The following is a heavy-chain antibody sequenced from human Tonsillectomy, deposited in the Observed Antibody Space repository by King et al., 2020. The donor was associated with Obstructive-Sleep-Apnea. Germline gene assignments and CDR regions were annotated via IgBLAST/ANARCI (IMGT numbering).Heavy chain of an antibody. CDR2: INHSGST. D-gene: IGHD6-13*01. CDR3: ARGSGAAAVNWFDP. CDR1: DGSFSDYY. J-gene: IGHJ5*02. V-gene: IGHV4-34*01. Sequence: VQLQQWGAGLLKPSETLSLTCAVFDGSFSDYYWSWIRQPPGKGLEWIGEINHSGSTNYNPSLKSRVAISAATSKNQFSLKFGSVTAADTAVYFCARGSGAAAVNWFDPWGQGTLVTVSS.